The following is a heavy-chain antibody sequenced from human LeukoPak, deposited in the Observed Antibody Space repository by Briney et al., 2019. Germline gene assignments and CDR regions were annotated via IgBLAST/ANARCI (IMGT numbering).Heavy chain of an antibody. D-gene: IGHD4-23*01. V-gene: IGHV1-18*01. J-gene: IGHJ2*01. CDR1: GYTFTSYG. CDR3: ARDRTFGDYGGKGVPRDNWYFDL. CDR2: ISAYNGNT. Sequence: ASVKVSCKASGYTFTSYGIGWVRQAPGQGLEWMGWISAYNGNTNYAQKLQGRVTMTTDTSTSTAYMELRSLRSDDTAVYYCARDRTFGDYGGKGVPRDNWYFDLWGRGTLVTVSS.